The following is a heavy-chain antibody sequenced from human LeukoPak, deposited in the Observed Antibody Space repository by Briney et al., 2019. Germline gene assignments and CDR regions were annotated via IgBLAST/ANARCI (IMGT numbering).Heavy chain of an antibody. CDR1: GGSISSGGYY. CDR3: ASMRFLEWSNWFDP. J-gene: IGHJ5*02. CDR2: IYYSGST. Sequence: PSETLSLTCTVSGGSISSGGYYWSWIRQPPGKGLEWIGSIYYSGSTYYNPSLKSRVTISVDTSKNQFSLKLSSVTAADTAVYYCASMRFLEWSNWFDPWGQGTLVTVSS. D-gene: IGHD3-3*01. V-gene: IGHV4-39*01.